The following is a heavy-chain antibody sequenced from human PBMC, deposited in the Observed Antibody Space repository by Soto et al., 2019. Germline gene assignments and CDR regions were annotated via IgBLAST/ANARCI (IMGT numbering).Heavy chain of an antibody. CDR1: GGTFSIYS. V-gene: IGHV1-69*13. J-gene: IGHJ6*02. CDR3: ARDITMVRGVTDNYYYGMDV. D-gene: IGHD3-10*01. Sequence: ASVKGSCKASGGTFSIYSISWVRQAPGQGLEWMGGIIPIFGTANYAQKFQGRVTITADESTSTAYMELSSLRSEDTAVYYCARDITMVRGVTDNYYYGMDVWGQGTTVTVSS. CDR2: IIPIFGTA.